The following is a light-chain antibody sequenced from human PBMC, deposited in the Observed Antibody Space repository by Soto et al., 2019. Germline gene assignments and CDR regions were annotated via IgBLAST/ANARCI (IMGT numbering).Light chain of an antibody. V-gene: IGLV2-14*01. Sequence: QSALTQPASVSGSPGQSITISCTGTSSDVGGYNYVSWYQQHPGKAPKLMIYEVSNRPSGVSNRFSGAKSGNTASLNISGLQAEDEADYYSSSYTSSSTLVFGGGTKVTVL. CDR1: SSDVGGYNY. CDR3: SSYTSSSTLV. J-gene: IGLJ3*02. CDR2: EVS.